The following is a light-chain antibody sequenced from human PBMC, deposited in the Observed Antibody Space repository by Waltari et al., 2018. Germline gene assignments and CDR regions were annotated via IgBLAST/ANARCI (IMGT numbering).Light chain of an antibody. V-gene: IGLV1-40*01. J-gene: IGLJ3*02. CDR3: QSYDSSLSGAWV. CDR2: GNN. CDR1: SSNIGAGYD. Sequence: QSVLTQPPSVSGAPGPRVTISCTGSSSNIGAGYDVHWFQQLPGTAPKLLIYGNNNRPSGVPDRFSGSKSGTSASLAISGLQAEDEADYHCQSYDSSLSGAWVFGGGTKLTVL.